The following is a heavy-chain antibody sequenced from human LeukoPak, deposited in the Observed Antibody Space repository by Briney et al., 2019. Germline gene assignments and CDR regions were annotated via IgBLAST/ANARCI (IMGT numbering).Heavy chain of an antibody. CDR2: ISTYNGNT. Sequence: GSSVKVSCKASGYTFTNHGISWVRQAPGQGLEWMGWISTYNGNTNYAQKLQGRVTMTTDTSTSTAYMELRSLRSDDTAVYYCARSGGWAYGDYDGFIAFDIWGQGTMVTVSS. J-gene: IGHJ3*02. CDR3: ARSGGWAYGDYDGFIAFDI. V-gene: IGHV1-18*01. D-gene: IGHD4-17*01. CDR1: GYTFTNHG.